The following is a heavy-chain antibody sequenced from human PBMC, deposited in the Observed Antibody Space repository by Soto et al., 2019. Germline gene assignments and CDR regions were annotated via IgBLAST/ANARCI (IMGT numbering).Heavy chain of an antibody. CDR2: ISGSGGST. CDR3: ATTSLYVLSANFDY. J-gene: IGHJ4*02. V-gene: IGHV3-23*01. Sequence: EVQLLESGGGLVQPGGSLRLSCAASGFTFSSYAMSWVRQAPGKGLEWVSAISGSGGSTYYPDSVKGRFTISRDNSKNTLSLQMNSLRAEDTAVYYCATTSLYVLSANFDYWGQGTLVTVSS. D-gene: IGHD3-16*01. CDR1: GFTFSSYA.